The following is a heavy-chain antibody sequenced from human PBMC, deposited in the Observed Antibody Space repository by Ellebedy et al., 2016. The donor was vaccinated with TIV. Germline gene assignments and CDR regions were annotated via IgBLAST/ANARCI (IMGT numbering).Heavy chain of an antibody. Sequence: PGGSLRLSWSASEFTFSRNTMHWVRQAPGKGLEYVSAISSNGGSTYYADSVKGRFTISRDNSKNMLYLQMSSLRAEDTAVYYCVKAVVASREATIKSYWGQGTLVTVSS. CDR3: VKAVVASREATIKSY. J-gene: IGHJ4*02. CDR2: ISSNGGST. CDR1: EFTFSRNT. D-gene: IGHD5-24*01. V-gene: IGHV3-64D*09.